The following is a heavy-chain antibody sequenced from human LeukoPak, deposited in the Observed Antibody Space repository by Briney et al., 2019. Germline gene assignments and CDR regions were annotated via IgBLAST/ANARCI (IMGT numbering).Heavy chain of an antibody. J-gene: IGHJ4*02. CDR3: ASPGIVAAGTDRGFDY. CDR2: IYYSGST. V-gene: IGHV4-59*01. Sequence: PSETLSLTCTVSGGSISSYYWSWIRQPPGKGMEWIGFIYYSGSTNYNPSLKSRVTISVDTSKNQFSLRLSSVTAADTAVYYCASPGIVAAGTDRGFDYWGQGILVTVSS. D-gene: IGHD6-13*01. CDR1: GGSISSYY.